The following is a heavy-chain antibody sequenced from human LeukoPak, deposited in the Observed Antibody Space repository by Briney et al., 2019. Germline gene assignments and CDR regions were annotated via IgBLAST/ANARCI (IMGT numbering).Heavy chain of an antibody. CDR1: GDSVSSNSAA. V-gene: IGHV6-1*01. D-gene: IGHD2/OR15-2a*01. CDR2: TYYRSKWYN. Sequence: KPSQTLSLTCAISGDSVSSNSAAWNWIRQSPSRGLEWLGRTYYRSKWYNDYAVSVKSRITINPDTSKNQFSLRLTSMTTADTAVYYCARSSEYYFGPWGQGTLVTVFS. J-gene: IGHJ5*02. CDR3: ARSSEYYFGP.